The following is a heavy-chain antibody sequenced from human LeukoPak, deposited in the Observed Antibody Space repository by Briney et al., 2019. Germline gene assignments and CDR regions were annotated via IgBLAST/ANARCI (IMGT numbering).Heavy chain of an antibody. J-gene: IGHJ6*03. Sequence: ASVKVSCKASGYSFTGYYMHWVRQAPGQGLEWMGWINPKSGGTNYAQKFQGRVTMTRDMSTSTVYMELSSLRSEDTAVYYCARGSGRIQPTYYMDVWGKGTTVTVSS. D-gene: IGHD3-3*01. CDR1: GYSFTGYY. V-gene: IGHV1-2*02. CDR2: INPKSGGT. CDR3: ARGSGRIQPTYYMDV.